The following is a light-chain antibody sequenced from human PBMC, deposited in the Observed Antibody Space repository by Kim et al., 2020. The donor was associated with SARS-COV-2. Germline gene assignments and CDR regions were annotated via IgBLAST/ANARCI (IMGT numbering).Light chain of an antibody. CDR3: QQYGISRT. J-gene: IGKJ1*01. CDR1: QSVSSTY. Sequence: LSPGERATLSCRASQSVSSTYLAWYQQKPGQAPRLLIYGTSSRSTGIPDRFSGSGSGTDFTLTISRLEPEDFAVYFCQQYGISRTFGQGTKVDIK. CDR2: GTS. V-gene: IGKV3-20*01.